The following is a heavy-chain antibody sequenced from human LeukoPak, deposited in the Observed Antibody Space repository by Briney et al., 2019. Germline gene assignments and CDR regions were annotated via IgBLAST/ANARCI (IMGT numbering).Heavy chain of an antibody. Sequence: PGGSLRLSCAAPGFTFSDYYMSWIRQAPGKGLGWVSYISSSGSTIYYADSVKGRFTISRDNAKNSLYLQMNSLRAEDTAVYYCARRGGGVEYYYYYMDVWGKGTTVTVSS. CDR1: GFTFSDYY. V-gene: IGHV3-11*04. J-gene: IGHJ6*03. D-gene: IGHD3-10*01. CDR2: ISSSGSTI. CDR3: ARRGGGVEYYYYYMDV.